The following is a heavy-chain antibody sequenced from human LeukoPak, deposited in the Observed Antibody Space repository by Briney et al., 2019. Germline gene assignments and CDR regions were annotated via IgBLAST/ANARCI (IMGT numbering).Heavy chain of an antibody. Sequence: SETLSLTCSVSGYSISTDYYWGWIRQFPGKGLEWVASFYHSGSTYYNPSLKSRVTISVDRSKNQFSLKLSSVTAADTAVYYCARGTSQYYYYYYYMDVWGKGTTVTVSS. J-gene: IGHJ6*03. CDR3: ARGTSQYYYYYYYMDV. V-gene: IGHV4-38-2*01. CDR2: FYHSGST. CDR1: GYSISTDYY. D-gene: IGHD2-2*01.